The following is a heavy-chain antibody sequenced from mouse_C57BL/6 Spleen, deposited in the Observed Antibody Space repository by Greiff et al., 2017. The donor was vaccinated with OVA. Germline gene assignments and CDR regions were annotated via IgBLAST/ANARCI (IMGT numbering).Heavy chain of an antibody. V-gene: IGHV6-6*01. CDR1: GFTFSDAW. CDR3: TRSILLRYAMDY. D-gene: IGHD1-1*01. J-gene: IGHJ4*01. Sequence: EVKLQESGGGLVQPGGSMKLSCAASGFTFSDAWMVWVRQSPEKGLEWVAEIRNKANNHATYYAESVKGRVTSSSDDSKRSVYLQMNSLSAEDTGIYYCTRSILLRYAMDYWGQGTSVTVSS. CDR2: IRNKANNHAT.